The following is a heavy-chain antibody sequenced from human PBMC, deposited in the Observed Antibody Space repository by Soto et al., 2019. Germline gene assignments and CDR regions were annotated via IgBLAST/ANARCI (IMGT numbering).Heavy chain of an antibody. J-gene: IGHJ6*02. CDR1: GYTFTSYY. CDR3: ARDYYGSGSYNYGMDA. V-gene: IGHV1-46*01. CDR2: INPSGGST. D-gene: IGHD3-10*01. Sequence: ASVKVSCKASGYTFTSYYMHWVRQAPGQGLEWMGIINPSGGSTSYAQKLQGRVTMTRDTSTSTVYMELSSLRSEDTAVYYCARDYYGSGSYNYGMDAWGQGTTVTVSS.